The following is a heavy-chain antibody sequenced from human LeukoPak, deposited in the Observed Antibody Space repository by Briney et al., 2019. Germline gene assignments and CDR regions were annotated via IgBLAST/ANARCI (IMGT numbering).Heavy chain of an antibody. D-gene: IGHD6-25*01. CDR2: TKPNSGDT. CDR1: GYTFTGNY. J-gene: IGHJ4*02. Sequence: ASVTVSFKASGYTFTGNYIHWVRQAPGKGLEWMGWTKPNSGDTNYAQKFQGRVTMTRDTSITTAYMELSRLRSDDTAVYYCARGGYNSGYYNFDYWGQGTLVTVSS. CDR3: ARGGYNSGYYNFDY. V-gene: IGHV1-2*02.